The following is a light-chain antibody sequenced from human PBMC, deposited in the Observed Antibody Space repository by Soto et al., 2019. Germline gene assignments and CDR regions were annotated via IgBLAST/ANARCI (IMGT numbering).Light chain of an antibody. Sequence: DIQMNQSPSSLSASVGDRVTITCRASPSISSYLNWYQQKPGKAPKLLIYAASFLQSGVPSRFTGSGSGTDFTLTISSLQPEDFATYYCQQRKTFGQATKVEIK. CDR2: AAS. V-gene: IGKV1-39*01. CDR3: QQRKT. J-gene: IGKJ1*01. CDR1: PSISSY.